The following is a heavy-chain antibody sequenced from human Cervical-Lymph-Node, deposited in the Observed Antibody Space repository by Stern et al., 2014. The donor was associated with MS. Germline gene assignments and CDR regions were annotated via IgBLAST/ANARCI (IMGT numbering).Heavy chain of an antibody. D-gene: IGHD1-7*01. CDR3: ARGNWNYEGMGY. CDR2: IWYDGNKK. CDR1: GFTFSNYG. Sequence: VQLEESGGGVVQPGGSLGLPCAASGFTFSNYGMHWVRQAPGKGLGGLAVIWYDGNKKYYADSVKGRFTISRDNSKNTLFLQMSSLTAEDTALYYCARGNWNYEGMGYWGQGTLVTVSS. V-gene: IGHV3-33*01. J-gene: IGHJ4*02.